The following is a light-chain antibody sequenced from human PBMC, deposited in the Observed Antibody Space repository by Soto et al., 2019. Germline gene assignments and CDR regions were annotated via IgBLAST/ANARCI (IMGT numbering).Light chain of an antibody. J-gene: IGKJ1*01. CDR1: QSISNW. CDR3: QQYSSYST. Sequence: DIQMTQSPSTLSASVGDRVTITCRASQSISNWLDWYQQKPGQAPKLLIYKASILQSGVPSRFSGSASGTEFTLTISSQQPDDFAIYYCQQYSSYSTFGQGTKVEIK. V-gene: IGKV1-5*03. CDR2: KAS.